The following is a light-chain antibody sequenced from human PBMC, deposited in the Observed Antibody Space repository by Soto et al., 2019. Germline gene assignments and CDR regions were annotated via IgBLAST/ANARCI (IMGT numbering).Light chain of an antibody. CDR2: GTS. V-gene: IGKV3-20*01. Sequence: EIVLTQAPGTLSLSPGERVTLSCRASQSVSSTYLAWYQQKPGQAPRLLIYGTSSRATGIPDRFSGSGSGTDFTLTIIRLEPEDFAVYYCQQYDGSSHSWTFGQGTKVDMK. CDR3: QQYDGSSHSWT. J-gene: IGKJ1*01. CDR1: QSVSSTY.